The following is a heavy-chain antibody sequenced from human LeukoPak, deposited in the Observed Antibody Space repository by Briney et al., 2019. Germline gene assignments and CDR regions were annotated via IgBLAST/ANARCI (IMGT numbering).Heavy chain of an antibody. CDR3: ARDPYSGSYGPYYYYYMDV. V-gene: IGHV3-21*06. CDR2: ITSSSSYI. D-gene: IGHD1-26*01. Sequence: GGSLRLSCAASGFTFSSYNMNWVRQAPGKGPEGVSSITSSSSYIYYAGSVKGGFTISRDNAKNSLYLQMDSLRVEDTAVYYCARDPYSGSYGPYYYYYMDVWGKGTTVTISS. CDR1: GFTFSSYN. J-gene: IGHJ6*03.